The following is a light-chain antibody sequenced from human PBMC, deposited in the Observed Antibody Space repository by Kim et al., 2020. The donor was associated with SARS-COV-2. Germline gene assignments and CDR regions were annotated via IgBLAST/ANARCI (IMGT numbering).Light chain of an antibody. CDR1: QGIRHD. V-gene: IGKV1-17*01. CDR2: AAS. CDR3: LQYNSYPLT. J-gene: IGKJ4*01. Sequence: DIQMTQSPSSLSASVGDRVTITCRASQGIRHDLGWYQQEPGKAPKRLIYAASSLRSGVPSRFSGSGSGTGFTLTISSLQPEDSATYCCLQYNSYPLTFGGGTKVDIK.